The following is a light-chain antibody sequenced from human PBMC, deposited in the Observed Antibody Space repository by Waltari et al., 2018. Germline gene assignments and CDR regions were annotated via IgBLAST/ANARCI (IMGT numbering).Light chain of an antibody. CDR3: QQHYNYPFT. CDR1: QAITDY. J-gene: IGKJ3*01. CDR2: YAV. V-gene: IGKV1D-13*01. Sequence: AIQKTPSPSSLSASVGDKVTIACRASQAITDYVAWYQQRPQKAPKPLIFYAVNLESGVPSRFSGSGSGTNFTLTISSLQAEDFATYYCQQHYNYPFTFGPGTRLDIK.